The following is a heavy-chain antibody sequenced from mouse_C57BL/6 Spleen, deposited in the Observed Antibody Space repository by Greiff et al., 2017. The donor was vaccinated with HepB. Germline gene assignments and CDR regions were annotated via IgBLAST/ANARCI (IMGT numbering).Heavy chain of an antibody. CDR2: IDPSDSYT. Sequence: VQLQQPGAELVKPGASVKLSCKASGYTFTSYWMQWVKQRPGQGLEWIGEIDPSDSYTNYNQKFKGKATLTLDTSSSTAYMQLSSLTSEDSAVYYCARCDGYRDYYAMDYWGQGTSVTVSS. CDR3: ARCDGYRDYYAMDY. V-gene: IGHV1-50*01. D-gene: IGHD2-3*01. J-gene: IGHJ4*01. CDR1: GYTFTSYW.